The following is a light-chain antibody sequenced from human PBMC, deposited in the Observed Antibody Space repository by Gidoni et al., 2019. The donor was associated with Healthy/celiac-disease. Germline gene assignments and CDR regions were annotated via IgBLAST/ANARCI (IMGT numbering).Light chain of an antibody. J-gene: IGKJ1*01. CDR3: QQRSNWPWT. CDR2: DAS. CDR1: QAVSSY. V-gene: IGKV3-11*01. Sequence: EIVLTQSPGTLSLSPGESAPLSCRASQAVSSYLAWYQQKPGQAPRLLIYDASNRATGIPARFSGSGSGTDFTLTISSLEPEDFAVYYCQQRSNWPWTFGQGTKVEIK.